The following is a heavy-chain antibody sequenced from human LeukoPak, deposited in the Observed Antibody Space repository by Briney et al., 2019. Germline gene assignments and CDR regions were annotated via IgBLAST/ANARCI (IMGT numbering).Heavy chain of an antibody. CDR1: GDSVSSNSAA. CDR3: ARSPEAYDSCGCDY. Sequence: TLSLTCAISGDSVSSNSAAWNWIRQSPSRGLEWPGRTYYRSKWYNDYAVSVKSRITINPDTSKNQFSLQLKSVTPEDTAVYYCARSPEAYDSCGCDYWGQGALVTVSS. CDR2: TYYRSKWYN. V-gene: IGHV6-1*01. J-gene: IGHJ4*02. D-gene: IGHD3-22*01.